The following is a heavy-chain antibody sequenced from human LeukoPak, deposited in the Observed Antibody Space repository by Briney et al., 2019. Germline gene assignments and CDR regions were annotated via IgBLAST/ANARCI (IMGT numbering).Heavy chain of an antibody. D-gene: IGHD5-18*01. CDR1: GFTFSSYW. CDR3: ARDRTPRQGYSYGYEDY. J-gene: IGHJ4*02. V-gene: IGHV3-7*01. CDR2: IKQDGSEK. Sequence: PGGSLRLSCAASGFTFSSYWMSWVRQAPGKGLEWVANIKQDGSEKYYVDSVKGRFTISRDNAKNSLYLQMNSLRAEDTAVYYCARDRTPRQGYSYGYEDYWGQGTLVTVSS.